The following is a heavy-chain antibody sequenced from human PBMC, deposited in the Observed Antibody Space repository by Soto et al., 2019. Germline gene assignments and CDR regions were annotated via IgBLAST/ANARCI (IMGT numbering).Heavy chain of an antibody. D-gene: IGHD2-2*01. V-gene: IGHV1-45*02. CDR2: ITPFNGNT. CDR3: ARSAQPYQMDV. Sequence: SVKVSCNASGYTFTYRYLHLVRQAPGQALEWMGWITPFNGNTNYAQKFQDRVTITRDRSMSTAYMELSSLRSEDTAMYYCARSAQPYQMDVWGKGTTVTVSS. CDR1: GYTFTYRY. J-gene: IGHJ6*04.